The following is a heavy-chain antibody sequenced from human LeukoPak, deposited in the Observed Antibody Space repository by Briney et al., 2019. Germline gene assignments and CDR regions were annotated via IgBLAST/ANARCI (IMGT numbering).Heavy chain of an antibody. CDR2: INHSGST. CDR1: GGSFSGYY. J-gene: IGHJ4*02. D-gene: IGHD4-4*01. CDR3: ARGPPYSNYDFDY. V-gene: IGHV4-34*01. Sequence: SETLSLTCAVYGGSFSGYYWSWIRQPPGKGLEWIGEINHSGSTNYNPSLKSRVTISVDTSKNQFSLKLSSVTAADTAVYYCARGPPYSNYDFDYWGQGTLVTASS.